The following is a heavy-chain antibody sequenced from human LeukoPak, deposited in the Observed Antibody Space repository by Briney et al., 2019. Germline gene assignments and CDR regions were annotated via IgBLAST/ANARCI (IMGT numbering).Heavy chain of an antibody. V-gene: IGHV1-2*02. J-gene: IGHJ6*03. CDR1: GYTFTGYY. D-gene: IGHD3-10*01. Sequence: ASVKVSCKASGYTFTGYYMLWVRQAPGQGLEWMGWINPNSGGTNYAQKFQGRVTMTRDTSISTAYMELSRLRSDDTAVYYCARGLYYYGSGRIGYYMDVWGKGTTVTVSS. CDR3: ARGLYYYGSGRIGYYMDV. CDR2: INPNSGGT.